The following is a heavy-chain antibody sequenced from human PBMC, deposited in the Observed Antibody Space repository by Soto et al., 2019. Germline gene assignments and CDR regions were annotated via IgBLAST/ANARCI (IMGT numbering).Heavy chain of an antibody. CDR3: ARGLGLYHFDD. CDR1: GYTFTSYA. D-gene: IGHD1-26*01. Sequence: QVQLVQSGAEVKKPGASVKVSCKASGYTFTSYAMHWVRQAPGQRLEWMGRINAGNGNTKYSQKFKVRVTITRDTSVSSAYMELRSLRSEDTAVCYCARGLGLYHFDDWCQVTLFTVTS. V-gene: IGHV1-3*01. J-gene: IGHJ4*02. CDR2: INAGNGNT.